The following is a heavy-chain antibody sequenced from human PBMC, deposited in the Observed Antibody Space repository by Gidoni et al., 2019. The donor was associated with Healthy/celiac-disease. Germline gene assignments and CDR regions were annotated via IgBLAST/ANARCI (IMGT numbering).Heavy chain of an antibody. J-gene: IGHJ6*02. V-gene: IGHV1-8*01. CDR3: ARGTVRFLEWLEYGMDV. Sequence: QVQLVQSGAEVKKPGASVKVSCKASGYTFTSYDINWVRQATGQGLEWMGWMNPNSGNTGYAQKFQGRVTMTRNTSISTAYMELSSLRSEDTAVYYCARGTVRFLEWLEYGMDVWGQGTTVTVSS. D-gene: IGHD3-3*01. CDR1: GYTFTSYD. CDR2: MNPNSGNT.